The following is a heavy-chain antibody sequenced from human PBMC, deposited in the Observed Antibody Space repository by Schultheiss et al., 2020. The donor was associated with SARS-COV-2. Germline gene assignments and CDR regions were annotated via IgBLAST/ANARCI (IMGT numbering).Heavy chain of an antibody. Sequence: SKTLSLTCTVSGGSISSGGYYWSWVRQPPGKGLEWIGYVRLSGSTYYNPSLKSRVTISVDTSKNQFSLKLSSVTAADTAVYYCARDLYGMDVWGQGTTVTVSS. CDR3: ARDLYGMDV. CDR2: VRLSGST. J-gene: IGHJ6*02. CDR1: GGSISSGGYY. V-gene: IGHV4-31*03.